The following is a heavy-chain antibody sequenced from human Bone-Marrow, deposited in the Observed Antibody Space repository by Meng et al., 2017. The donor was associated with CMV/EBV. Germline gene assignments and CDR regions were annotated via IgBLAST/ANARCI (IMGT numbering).Heavy chain of an antibody. CDR1: GGSISSSSYY. CDR3: ARDIAVAGTGGRYFDY. J-gene: IGHJ4*02. Sequence: QLQLQEAGPGLVKPSETLSLTCTVSGGSISSSSYYWGWIRQPPGKGLEWIGSIYYSGSTYYNPSLKSRVTISVDTSKNQFSLKLSPVTTADTAVYYCARDIAVAGTGGRYFDYWGQGTLVTVSS. CDR2: IYYSGST. V-gene: IGHV4-39*07. D-gene: IGHD6-19*01.